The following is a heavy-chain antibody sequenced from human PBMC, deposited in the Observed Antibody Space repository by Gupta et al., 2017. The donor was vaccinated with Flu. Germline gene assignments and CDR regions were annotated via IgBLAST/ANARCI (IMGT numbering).Heavy chain of an antibody. CDR1: GGSISSSSYY. Sequence: QLQLQESGPGLVKPSETLSLTCTVSGGSISSSSYYWGWIRQPPGKGLEWIGSIYYSGSTYYNPSLKSRVTISVDTSKNQFSLKLSSVTAADTAVYYCARRLGSSGWYYLDYWGQGTLVTVSS. CDR3: ARRLGSSGWYYLDY. V-gene: IGHV4-39*01. J-gene: IGHJ4*02. D-gene: IGHD6-19*01. CDR2: IYYSGST.